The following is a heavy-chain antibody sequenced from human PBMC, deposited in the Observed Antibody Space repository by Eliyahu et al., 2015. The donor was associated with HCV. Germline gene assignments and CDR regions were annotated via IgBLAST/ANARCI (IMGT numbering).Heavy chain of an antibody. J-gene: IGHJ4*02. V-gene: IGHV3-74*01. CDR1: GFSFTTYW. CDR2: IDGDGTTT. D-gene: IGHD2-15*01. Sequence: LSCAASGFSFTTYWMHWVRQAPGKGLVWVSHIDGDGTTTNYADSVKGRFTISRDNTKNTLYLQMNSLRAEDIAVYYCARGGSRYCSGDSCYWGEYWGQGSLVTVSS. CDR3: ARGGSRYCSGDSCYWGEY.